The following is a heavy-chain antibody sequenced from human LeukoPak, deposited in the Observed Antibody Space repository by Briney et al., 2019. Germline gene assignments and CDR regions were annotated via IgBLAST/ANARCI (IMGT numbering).Heavy chain of an antibody. V-gene: IGHV3-30*01. CDR2: ISYDRNNK. Sequence: PGSSLRLSCAASGFTFSRNVMHWVRQAPGKGLEWVALISYDRNNKFYADSVKGRFTISRDNSRNTLYLQMRGEDAAVYSCARGGIPTGPYYYFYYMDVWGKGTAVTVSS. J-gene: IGHJ6*03. CDR3: ARGGIPTGPYYYFYYMDV. CDR1: GFTFSRNV. D-gene: IGHD3-10*01.